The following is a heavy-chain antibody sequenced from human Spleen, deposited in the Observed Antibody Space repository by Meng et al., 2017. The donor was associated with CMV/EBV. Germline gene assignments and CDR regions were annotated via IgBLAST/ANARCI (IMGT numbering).Heavy chain of an antibody. J-gene: IGHJ6*02. CDR1: GFTFSSYA. CDR2: ISGSGGST. CDR3: ATGTRHLYYYYGMDV. D-gene: IGHD6-6*01. V-gene: IGHV3-23*01. Sequence: GESLKISCAASGFTFSSYAMSWVRQAPGTGLEWVSAISGSGGSTYYTDSVKGRFTISRDNSKNTLYLQMNSLRAEDTAVYYCATGTRHLYYYYGMDVWGQGTTVTVSS.